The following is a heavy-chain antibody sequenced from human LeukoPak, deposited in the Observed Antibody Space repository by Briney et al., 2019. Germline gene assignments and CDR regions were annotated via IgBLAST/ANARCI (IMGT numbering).Heavy chain of an antibody. CDR3: AGIVVVPAASLDFDP. D-gene: IGHD2-2*01. Sequence: RPSETLSLTCAVYGGSFSGYYWSWIRQPPGKGLEWIGEINHSGSTNYNPSLKSRVTISVDTSKNQFSLKLSSVTAADTAVYYCAGIVVVPAASLDFDPWGQGTLVTVSS. CDR2: INHSGST. V-gene: IGHV4-34*01. J-gene: IGHJ5*02. CDR1: GGSFSGYY.